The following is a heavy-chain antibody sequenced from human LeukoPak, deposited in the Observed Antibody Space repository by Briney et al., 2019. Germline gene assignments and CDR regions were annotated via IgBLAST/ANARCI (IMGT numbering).Heavy chain of an antibody. V-gene: IGHV3-30*03. D-gene: IGHD5-18*01. CDR1: GFTFSSYG. CDR3: ARDTAGFDY. J-gene: IGHJ4*02. CDR2: ISYDGSNK. Sequence: GGSLRLSCAASGFTFSSYGMHWVRQAPGKGLEWVAVISYDGSNKYYADSVKGRFTISRDNSKNTLYLQMNSLRAEDTAVYYCARDTAGFDYWGQGTLVTVSS.